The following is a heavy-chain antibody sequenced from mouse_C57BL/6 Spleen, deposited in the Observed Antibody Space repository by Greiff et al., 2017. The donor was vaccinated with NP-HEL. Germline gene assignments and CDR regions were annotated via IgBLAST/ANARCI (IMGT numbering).Heavy chain of an antibody. Sequence: EVKLVESGEGLVKPGGSLKLSCAASGFTFSSYAMSWVRQTPEKRLEWVAYISSGGDYIYYADTVKGRFTISRDNARNTLYQQMSSLKSEDTAMYYCTRDGLEFYAMDYWGQGTSVTVSS. CDR3: TRDGLEFYAMDY. CDR2: ISSGGDYI. CDR1: GFTFSSYA. J-gene: IGHJ4*01. V-gene: IGHV5-9-1*02. D-gene: IGHD3-1*01.